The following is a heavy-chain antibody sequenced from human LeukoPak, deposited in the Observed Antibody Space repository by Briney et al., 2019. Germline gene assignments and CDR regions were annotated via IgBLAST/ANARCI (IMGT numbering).Heavy chain of an antibody. Sequence: SQTLSLTCTVSGGSISSGDYYWSWIRQPPGKGLEWIAYMYYSGSTYYNPSLKSRVTISADTSKNQLSLKLSSVTAADTAVYYCARPYYYDSRIDPWGQGILVTVSS. CDR1: GGSISSGDYY. CDR3: ARPYYYDSRIDP. V-gene: IGHV4-30-4*01. CDR2: MYYSGST. D-gene: IGHD3-22*01. J-gene: IGHJ5*02.